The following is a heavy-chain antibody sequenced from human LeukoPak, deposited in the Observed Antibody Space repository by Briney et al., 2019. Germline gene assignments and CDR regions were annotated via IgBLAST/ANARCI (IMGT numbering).Heavy chain of an antibody. V-gene: IGHV3-49*03. CDR1: GFTFREFA. CDR3: SREWGNGNDLRPDS. CDR2: IRSSIYGGTP. J-gene: IGHJ4*02. D-gene: IGHD1-1*01. Sequence: GGSLRLSCTSSGFTFREFAVSWFRQAPGKGLEWIGFIRSSIYGGTPKAAASVKGRFIFSRDDSKGVAYLRMNSLKTDDTAVYYCSREWGNGNDLRPDSWGQGTLVTVSS.